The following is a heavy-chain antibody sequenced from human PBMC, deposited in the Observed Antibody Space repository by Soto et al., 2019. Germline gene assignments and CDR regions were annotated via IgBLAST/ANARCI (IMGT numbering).Heavy chain of an antibody. J-gene: IGHJ4*02. CDR1: GGSFSGYY. Sequence: QVQLQQWGAGLLKPSETLSLTCAVYGGSFSGYYWSWIRQPPGKGLEWIGEINHSGSTNYNPSLKSRVTISVDTSKNQFSLKLSSVTAADTAVYYCARGREQLPGSTFDYWGQGTLVTVSS. CDR3: ARGREQLPGSTFDY. CDR2: INHSGST. V-gene: IGHV4-34*01. D-gene: IGHD6-13*01.